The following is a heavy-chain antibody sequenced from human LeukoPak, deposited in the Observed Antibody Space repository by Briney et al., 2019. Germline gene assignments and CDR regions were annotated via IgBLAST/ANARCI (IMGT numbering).Heavy chain of an antibody. CDR3: ARDRRYCSSTSCYGGFDP. V-gene: IGHV4-30-2*01. Sequence: PSETLSLTCAVSGGSISSGGYSWSWIRQPPGKGLEWIGYIYHSGSTYYNPSLKSRVTISVDRSKNQFSLKLSSVTAADTAVYYCARDRRYCSSTSCYGGFDPWGQGTLVTVSS. CDR2: IYHSGST. J-gene: IGHJ5*02. D-gene: IGHD2-2*01. CDR1: GGSISSGGYS.